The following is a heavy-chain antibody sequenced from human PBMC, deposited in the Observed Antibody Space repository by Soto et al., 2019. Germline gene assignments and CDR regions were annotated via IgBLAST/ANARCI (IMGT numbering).Heavy chain of an antibody. CDR3: AKAISITGTTIGH. V-gene: IGHV3-30*18. CDR2: ISYDGSNK. CDR1: GFTFSSYG. D-gene: IGHD1-7*01. J-gene: IGHJ4*02. Sequence: SLRLSCAASGFTFSSYGMHWVRQAPGKGLEWVAVISYDGSNKYYADSVKGRFTISRDNSKNTLYLQMNSLRAEDTAVYYCAKAISITGTTIGHWGQGTLVTVSS.